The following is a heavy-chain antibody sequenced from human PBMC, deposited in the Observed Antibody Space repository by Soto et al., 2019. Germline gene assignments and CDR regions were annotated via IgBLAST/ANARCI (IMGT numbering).Heavy chain of an antibody. J-gene: IGHJ6*02. CDR2: IKQDGSEK. Sequence: QPGGSLRLSCAASGFTFSSYWMSWVRQAPGKGLEWVANIKQDGSEKYYVDSVKGRFTISRDNAKNSLYLQMNSLRAEDTAVYYCHLAYCGGDCYYYYYGMDVWGQGTTVTVSS. CDR3: HLAYCGGDCYYYYYGMDV. V-gene: IGHV3-7*01. D-gene: IGHD2-21*02. CDR1: GFTFSSYW.